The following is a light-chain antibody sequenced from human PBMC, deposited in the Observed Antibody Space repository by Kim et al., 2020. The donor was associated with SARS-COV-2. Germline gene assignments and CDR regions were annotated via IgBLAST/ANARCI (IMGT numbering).Light chain of an antibody. CDR1: QSVDGS. CDR3: QHYNSN. CDR2: QAS. Sequence: DIRMTQSPSTLSASIGDRVTITCRASQSVDGSLAWYQQKPGKAPKLLIYQASTLNSGVPPRFSGGGSGTEFTLTISSLQPDDFATYYCQHYNSNFGPGTKVDIK. V-gene: IGKV1-5*03. J-gene: IGKJ3*01.